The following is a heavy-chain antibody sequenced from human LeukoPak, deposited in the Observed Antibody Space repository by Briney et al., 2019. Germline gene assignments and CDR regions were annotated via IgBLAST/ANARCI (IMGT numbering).Heavy chain of an antibody. J-gene: IGHJ6*02. CDR1: GFTFSDYY. D-gene: IGHD2-2*02. CDR3: ARYCSSTSCYTGVLYYYYGMDV. V-gene: IGHV3-11*01. Sequence: PGGSLRLSCAASGFTFSDYYMSWIRQAPGKGLEWVSYISSSGSTIYYADSVKGRFTISRDNAKNSLYLQMNSLRAEDTAVYYCARYCSSTSCYTGVLYYYYGMDVRGQGTTVTVSS. CDR2: ISSSGSTI.